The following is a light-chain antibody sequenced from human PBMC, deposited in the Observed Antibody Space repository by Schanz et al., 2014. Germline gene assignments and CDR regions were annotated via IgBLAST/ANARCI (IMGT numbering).Light chain of an antibody. CDR1: QSVSSSY. Sequence: EIVLTQSPGTLSLSPGERATLSCRASQSVSSSYLAWYQQKPGQAPRLLIYGASSRATGIPDRFSGSGSGTDFPLTISRLQSEDFAVYYGQQYNNWPMYTLGQGTKVESK. V-gene: IGKV3-20*01. CDR2: GAS. J-gene: IGKJ2*01. CDR3: QQYNNWPMYT.